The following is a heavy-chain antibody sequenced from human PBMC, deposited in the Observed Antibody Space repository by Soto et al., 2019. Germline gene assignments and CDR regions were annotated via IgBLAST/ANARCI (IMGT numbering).Heavy chain of an antibody. V-gene: IGHV3-23*01. J-gene: IGHJ1*01. CDR2: ISGSARST. CDR3: AKDVHYDIVTGIEYFHH. D-gene: IGHD3-9*01. Sequence: EVQLLESGGGLVQPGGSLRLSCAASGFTFSSYAMSWVRRAPGKGLEWVSAISGSARSTKYADSVKGRFTISSDNSKNTLFLQMSSLRAEDTAVYYCAKDVHYDIVTGIEYFHHWAQGTLVTVSS. CDR1: GFTFSSYA.